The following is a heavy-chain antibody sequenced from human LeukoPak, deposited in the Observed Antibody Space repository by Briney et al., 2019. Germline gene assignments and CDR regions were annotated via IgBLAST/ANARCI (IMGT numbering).Heavy chain of an antibody. Sequence: SETLSLTCAVYGGSFSGYYWSWIRQPPGKGLEWIGEINHSGSTNYNPSLKSRVTISVDTSKNQFSLKLSSVTAADTAVYYCARDSGSYFPYYYGMDVWGQGTTVTVSS. V-gene: IGHV4-34*01. CDR1: GGSFSGYY. CDR2: INHSGST. CDR3: ARDSGSYFPYYYGMDV. J-gene: IGHJ6*02. D-gene: IGHD1-26*01.